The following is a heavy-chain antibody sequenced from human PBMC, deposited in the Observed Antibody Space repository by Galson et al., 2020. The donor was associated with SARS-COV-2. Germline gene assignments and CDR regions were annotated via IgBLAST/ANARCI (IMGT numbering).Heavy chain of an antibody. V-gene: IGHV1-2*02. CDR2: INPNSGGT. CDR1: GYTITGYY. D-gene: IGHD3-9*01. Sequence: ASVKDSCKASGYTITGYYMHWVRQAPGHGLEWMGWINPNSGGTNYAQNFQGRVTMTRDTSISTAYMERSRLRSDDTAVYYCARLNDLRYFDWLFRSDYYYGMDVWGQGTTVTVSS. J-gene: IGHJ6*02. CDR3: ARLNDLRYFDWLFRSDYYYGMDV.